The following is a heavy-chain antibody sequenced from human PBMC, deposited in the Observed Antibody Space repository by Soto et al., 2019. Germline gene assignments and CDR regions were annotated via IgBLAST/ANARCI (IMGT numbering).Heavy chain of an antibody. Sequence: QLQLQESGPGLVKPSETLSLTCTVSGGSISSSSYYWGWIRQPPGKGLEWIGSIYYSGSTYYNPSLKSRVTISVDTSKNQFSLKLSSVTAADTAVYYCARPLDESRTGYGDYEYGMDVWGQGTTVTVSS. D-gene: IGHD4-17*01. V-gene: IGHV4-39*01. CDR1: GGSISSSSYY. CDR3: ARPLDESRTGYGDYEYGMDV. CDR2: IYYSGST. J-gene: IGHJ6*02.